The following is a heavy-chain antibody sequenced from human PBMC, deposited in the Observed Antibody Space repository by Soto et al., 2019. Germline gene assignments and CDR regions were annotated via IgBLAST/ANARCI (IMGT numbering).Heavy chain of an antibody. CDR1: GGSISSYY. Sequence: NPSETLSLTCTVSGGSISSYYWSWIRQPPGKGLEWIGYIYYSGSTNYNPSLKSRVTISVDTSKNQFSLKLSSVTAADTAVDYCVCETIIPGTASFDFWGQGTLVPVSS. CDR2: IYYSGST. D-gene: IGHD3-3*01. J-gene: IGHJ4*02. V-gene: IGHV4-59*01. CDR3: VCETIIPGTASFDF.